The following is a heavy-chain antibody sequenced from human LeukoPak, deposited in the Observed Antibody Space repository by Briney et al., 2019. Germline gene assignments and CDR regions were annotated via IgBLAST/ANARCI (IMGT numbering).Heavy chain of an antibody. CDR1: GFTVSSNY. J-gene: IGHJ4*02. V-gene: IGHV3-53*01. CDR3: ARDLTGTTAVGY. CDR2: IYSGGST. D-gene: IGHD1-7*01. Sequence: GGSLRLSCAASGFTVSSNYMSWVRQAPGKGLEWVSVIYSGGSTYYADSVKGRFTISRDNSKNTLYLQMNSLRAEDTAVYYCARDLTGTTAVGYWGQGTLVTVSS.